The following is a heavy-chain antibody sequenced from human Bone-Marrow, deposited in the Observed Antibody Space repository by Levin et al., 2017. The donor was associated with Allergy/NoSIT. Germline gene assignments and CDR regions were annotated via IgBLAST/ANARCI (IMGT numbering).Heavy chain of an antibody. CDR3: AREGYCSGGDCPDTFDI. CDR1: GGSINNYY. V-gene: IGHV4-59*01. CDR2: ISYNGNT. J-gene: IGHJ3*02. D-gene: IGHD2-21*02. Sequence: KASETLSLTCSVSGGSINNYYWSWIRQAPGKGLEWIGYISYNGNTNYKPSLKSRLTISIETSKNQFSLKLSSVTGADTAIYYCAREGYCSGGDCPDTFDIWGQGTLVTVSS.